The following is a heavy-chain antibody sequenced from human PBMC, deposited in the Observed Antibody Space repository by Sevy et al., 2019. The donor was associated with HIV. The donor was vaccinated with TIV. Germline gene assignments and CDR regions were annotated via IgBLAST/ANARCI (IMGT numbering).Heavy chain of an antibody. Sequence: GGSLRLSCAASGFTFSNAWMNWVRQAPGKGLEWVGRIKSKTDGGTTDFAAPVKGRFTISRDDSKNTLYLEMNSLKTDDTAVYYCTTDGGGYNYGYSFDYWGQETLVTVSS. J-gene: IGHJ4*02. CDR3: TTDGGGYNYGYSFDY. D-gene: IGHD5-18*01. V-gene: IGHV3-15*07. CDR1: GFTFSNAW. CDR2: IKSKTDGGTT.